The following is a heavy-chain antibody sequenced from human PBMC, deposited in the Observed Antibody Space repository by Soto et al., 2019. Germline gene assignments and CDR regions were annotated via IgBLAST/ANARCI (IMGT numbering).Heavy chain of an antibody. CDR3: ARGDDWKSSCSGP. D-gene: IGHD1-1*01. CDR2: ISHSGDT. V-gene: IGHV4-59*13. Sequence: SETLSLTCTVSGGSINRYYWNWIRQSPGKELEWIGYISHSGDTNYNPSLKSRVTISLDTSKNQFSLRLTSVTTADTAVYFCARGDDWKSSCSGPWGQGTLVTVSS. J-gene: IGHJ5*02. CDR1: GGSINRYY.